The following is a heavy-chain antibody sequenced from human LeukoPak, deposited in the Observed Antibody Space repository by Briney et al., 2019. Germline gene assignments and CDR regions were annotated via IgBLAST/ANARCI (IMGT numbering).Heavy chain of an antibody. CDR2: ISYDGNKK. J-gene: IGHJ4*02. CDR3: ARWKSLKGTFDY. D-gene: IGHD1-7*01. Sequence: PGGSLRLSCAASGFTFSNYAMNWVRQAPGKGLEGVAVISYDGNKKYYADSVKGRFTISRDNSKNTLYLQMNSLRAEDTAVYYCARWKSLKGTFDYWGRGTLVTVSS. CDR1: GFTFSNYA. V-gene: IGHV3-30*04.